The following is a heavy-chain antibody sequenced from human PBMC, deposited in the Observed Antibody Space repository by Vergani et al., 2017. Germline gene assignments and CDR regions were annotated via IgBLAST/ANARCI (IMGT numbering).Heavy chain of an antibody. CDR1: GGSISSGSYY. D-gene: IGHD6-13*01. CDR2: IYTSGST. Sequence: QVQLQESGPGLVKPSQTLSLTCTVSGGSISSGSYYWSWIRQPAGKGLEWIGRIYTSGSTNYNPSLKSRVTISVDKSKNQFSLKLSSVTAADTAVYYCARDRRGPMIAAAGRRSYYYYGMDVWGQGTTVTVSS. J-gene: IGHJ6*02. V-gene: IGHV4-61*02. CDR3: ARDRRGPMIAAAGRRSYYYYGMDV.